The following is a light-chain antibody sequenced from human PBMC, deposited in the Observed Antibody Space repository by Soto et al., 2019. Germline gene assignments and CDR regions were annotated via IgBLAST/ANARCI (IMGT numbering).Light chain of an antibody. J-gene: IGLJ3*02. CDR1: SSDVGGYNF. CDR3: CSHSSSITWM. CDR2: EVT. Sequence: SVLTQTASVSGSPGQSITISCTGTSSDVGGYNFVSWYQQHPGKAPKLIIHEVTNRPSGVSNRFSGSKSGNTASLTISGLQAEDEAVYYCCSHSSSITWMFGGGTKVTVL. V-gene: IGLV2-14*03.